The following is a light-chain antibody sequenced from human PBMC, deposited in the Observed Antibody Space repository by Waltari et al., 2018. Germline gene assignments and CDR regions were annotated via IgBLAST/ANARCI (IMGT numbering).Light chain of an antibody. CDR3: QSYDTSLSVV. CDR1: GSNIGAGYA. V-gene: IGLV1-40*01. CDR2: GST. Sequence: QSVLTQPPSVSGAPGQRVTISCPGSGSNIGAGYAVPWYQQLPRAAPKLPIYGSTSRPLGVPARFFGSTSGTSASLAITGLQAEDEADYYCQSYDTSLSVVFGGGTKLTVL. J-gene: IGLJ3*02.